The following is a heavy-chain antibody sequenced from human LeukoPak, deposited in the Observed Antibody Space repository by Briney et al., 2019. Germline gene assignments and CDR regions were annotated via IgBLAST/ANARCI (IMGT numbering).Heavy chain of an antibody. CDR2: IYYSGST. Sequence: SETLSLTCTVSGGSISSYYWSWIRQPPGKGLEWIGYIYYSGSTNYNPSLKSRVTISVDTSKKQFSLKLSSVTAADTAVYYCARHWGWRWVERVGGLGGFDPWGKGTMVTFSS. D-gene: IGHD3-16*01. CDR1: GGSISSYY. V-gene: IGHV4-59*08. CDR3: ARHWGWRWVERVGGLGGFDP. J-gene: IGHJ5*02.